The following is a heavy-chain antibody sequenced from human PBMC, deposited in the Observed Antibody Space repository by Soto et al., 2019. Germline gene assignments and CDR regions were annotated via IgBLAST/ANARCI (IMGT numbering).Heavy chain of an antibody. D-gene: IGHD3-16*01. J-gene: IGHJ6*01. Sequence: SVKVSCKASGGTFSSYTISWVRQAPGQGLEWMGRIIPILGIANYAQKFQGRVTITADKSTSTAYMELSSLRSEDTAVYYCARTLFDYVWCSYRRDLRMDASGQGTT. CDR2: IIPILGIA. V-gene: IGHV1-69*02. CDR1: GGTFSSYT. CDR3: ARTLFDYVWCSYRRDLRMDA.